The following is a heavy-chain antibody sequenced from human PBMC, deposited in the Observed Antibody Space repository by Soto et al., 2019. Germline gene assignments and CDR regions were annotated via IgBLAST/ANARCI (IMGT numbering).Heavy chain of an antibody. CDR3: AKAWKRGYYDILTGYNYYYYYGMDV. CDR2: ISGSGGST. Sequence: PGGSLRLSCAASGFTFSSYAMSWVRQSPGKGLEWVSAISGSGGSTYYADSVKGRFTISRDNSKNTLYLQMNSPRVEDTAVYYCAKAWKRGYYDILTGYNYYYYYGMDVWGQGTTVTVSS. CDR1: GFTFSSYA. J-gene: IGHJ6*02. V-gene: IGHV3-23*01. D-gene: IGHD3-9*01.